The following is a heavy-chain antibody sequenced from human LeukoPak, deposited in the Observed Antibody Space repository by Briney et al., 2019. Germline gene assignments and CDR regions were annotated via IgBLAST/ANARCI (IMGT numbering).Heavy chain of an antibody. D-gene: IGHD4-17*01. V-gene: IGHV3-21*01. CDR2: ISSSSSYI. J-gene: IGHJ3*02. CDR3: AREDDYGDRGDAFDI. Sequence: GGSLRLSCAASGFTFSSYAMSWVRQAPGKGLEWVSSISSSSSYIYYADSVKGRFTISRDNAKNSLYLQMNSLRAEDTAVYYCAREDDYGDRGDAFDIWGQGTMVTVSS. CDR1: GFTFSSYA.